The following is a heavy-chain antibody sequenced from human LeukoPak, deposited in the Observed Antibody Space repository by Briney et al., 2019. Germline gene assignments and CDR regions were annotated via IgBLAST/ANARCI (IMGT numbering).Heavy chain of an antibody. CDR1: GFTFSNAW. CDR3: ARLGGYYYGMDV. V-gene: IGHV3-48*02. Sequence: PGGSLRLSCAASGFTFSNAWMSWVRQAPGKGLEWVSHISSSSSTIYYADSVKGRFTISRDNAKNSLYLQMNSLRDEDTAVYYCARLGGYYYGMDVWGQGTTVTVSS. CDR2: ISSSSSTI. J-gene: IGHJ6*02.